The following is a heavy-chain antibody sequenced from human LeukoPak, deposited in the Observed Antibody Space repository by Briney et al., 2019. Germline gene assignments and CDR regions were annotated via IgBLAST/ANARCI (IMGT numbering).Heavy chain of an antibody. V-gene: IGHV3-30*18. D-gene: IGHD3-3*01. J-gene: IGHJ4*02. CDR3: AKESGYHSSGSKNFDY. CDR2: ISYDGSNK. CDR1: GFTFSSYG. Sequence: PGRSLRLSCAASGFTFSSYGMHWVRQAPGKGLERVAVISYDGSNKYYADSVKGRFTISRDNSKNTLCLQMNSLRAEDTAVYYCAKESGYHSSGSKNFDYWGQGTLVTVSS.